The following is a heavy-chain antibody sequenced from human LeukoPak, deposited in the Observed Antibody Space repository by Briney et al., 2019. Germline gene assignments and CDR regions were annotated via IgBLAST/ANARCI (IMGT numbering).Heavy chain of an antibody. D-gene: IGHD3-9*01. CDR1: GYTFTGCY. J-gene: IGHJ4*02. CDR3: ARSPHILTGENFDY. V-gene: IGHV1-2*02. CDR2: INPNSGGT. Sequence: ASVKVSCKASGYTFTGCYMHWVRQAPGQGLEWMGWINPNSGGTNYAQKFQGRVTMTRDTSITTAYMEMSRLRSDDTALYYCARSPHILTGENFDYWGQGTLVTVSS.